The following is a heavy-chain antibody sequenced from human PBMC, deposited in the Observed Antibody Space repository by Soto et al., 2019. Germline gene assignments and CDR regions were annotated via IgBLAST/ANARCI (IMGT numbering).Heavy chain of an antibody. CDR2: ISSDGKNE. J-gene: IGHJ4*02. CDR1: GFTLSSYA. D-gene: IGHD6-13*01. Sequence: QEQLVESGGGVGQPGRSLRLSCAASGFTLSSYAMHWVRQAPGKGLEWVAVISSDGKNEYYTDSVKGRFTISRDNSKNTLYLHMNSLRVEDTAVYYCARPHSTSIWYPDYWGQGTLVPVSS. V-gene: IGHV3-30*04. CDR3: ARPHSTSIWYPDY.